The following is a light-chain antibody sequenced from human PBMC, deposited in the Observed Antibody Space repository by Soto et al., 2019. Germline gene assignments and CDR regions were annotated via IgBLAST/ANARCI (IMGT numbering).Light chain of an antibody. CDR1: QSISSW. J-gene: IGKJ1*01. Sequence: DIQMTQSPSTLSVSVGDRVTITCRASQSISSWLAWYQQKPGEAPKLLIYDASALPRGVPSRFSGSGSGTKFTLTIASLQPDDFATYYCQQYETFSGTFGPGTKLDIK. CDR3: QQYETFSGT. V-gene: IGKV1-5*01. CDR2: DAS.